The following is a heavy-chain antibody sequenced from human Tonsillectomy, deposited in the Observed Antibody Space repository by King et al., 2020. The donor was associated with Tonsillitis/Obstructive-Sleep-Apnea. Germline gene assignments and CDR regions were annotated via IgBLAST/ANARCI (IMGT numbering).Heavy chain of an antibody. CDR1: GGSISSSSYY. J-gene: IGHJ5*02. V-gene: IGHV4-39*01. Sequence: QLQESGPGLVKPSETLSLTCTVSGGSISSSSYYWGWIRQPPGKGLEWIGSIYYSGSTYYNPSLKSRVTISVDTSKNQFSLKLSSVTAADTAVYYCALPTSVGGRFDPWGQGTLVTVSS. CDR3: ALPTSVGGRFDP. CDR2: IYYSGST. D-gene: IGHD1-26*01.